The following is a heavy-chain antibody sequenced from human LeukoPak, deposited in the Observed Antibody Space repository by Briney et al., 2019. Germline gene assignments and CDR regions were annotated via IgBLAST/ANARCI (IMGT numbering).Heavy chain of an antibody. CDR3: AKAGYSSGWYEGGGYYFDY. Sequence: GGSLRLSCAASGFTFSSYWMSWVRQAPGKGLEWVANIKQDGSEKYYVDSVKGRFTISRDNAKNSLYLQMNSLRAEDTAVYYCAKAGYSSGWYEGGGYYFDYWGQGTLVTVSS. D-gene: IGHD6-19*01. CDR2: IKQDGSEK. J-gene: IGHJ4*02. CDR1: GFTFSSYW. V-gene: IGHV3-7*03.